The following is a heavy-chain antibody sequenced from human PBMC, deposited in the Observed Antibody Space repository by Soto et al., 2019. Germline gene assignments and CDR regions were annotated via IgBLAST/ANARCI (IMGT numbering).Heavy chain of an antibody. Sequence: QVQLVQSGAEVKKPGASVKVSCKASGYTFTSYDIHWVRQAPGQRLEWMGWMNPNTGNAASAQKFQGRVTMTRNTSISTAYMQLSSLRSEDTAVYFCARVGRGTSGYFDYWCQGTLVTVSS. CDR2: MNPNTGNA. D-gene: IGHD6-19*01. J-gene: IGHJ4*02. CDR1: GYTFTSYD. CDR3: ARVGRGTSGYFDY. V-gene: IGHV1-8*01.